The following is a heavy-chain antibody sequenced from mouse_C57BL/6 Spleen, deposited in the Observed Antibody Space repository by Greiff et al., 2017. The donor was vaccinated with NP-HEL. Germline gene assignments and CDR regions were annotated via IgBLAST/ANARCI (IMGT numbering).Heavy chain of an antibody. J-gene: IGHJ2*01. CDR3: ARWPYFDY. CDR1: GYAFSSSW. CDR2: IYPGDGDT. V-gene: IGHV1-82*01. Sequence: VQLKESGPELVKPGASVKISCKASGYAFSSSWMNWVKQRPGKGLEWIGRIYPGDGDTNYNGKFKGKATLTADKSSSTAYMQLSSLTSEDSAVYFCARWPYFDYWGQGTTLTVSS.